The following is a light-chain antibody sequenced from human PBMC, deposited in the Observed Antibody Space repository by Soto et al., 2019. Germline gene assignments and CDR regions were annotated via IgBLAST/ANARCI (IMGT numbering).Light chain of an antibody. Sequence: SYELTQPPSVSVSPGQTASITCSGDKLGDKYAYWYQQKPGQSPVLVIYQDNKRPSGIPGRFSGSNSGNTATLTISGTQAMDEADYYCQAWESSTAVFGGGTKLTVL. V-gene: IGLV3-1*01. CDR1: KLGDKY. J-gene: IGLJ2*01. CDR2: QDN. CDR3: QAWESSTAV.